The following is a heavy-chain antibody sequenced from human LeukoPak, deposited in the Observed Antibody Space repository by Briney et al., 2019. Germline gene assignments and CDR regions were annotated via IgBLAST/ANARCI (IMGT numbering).Heavy chain of an antibody. D-gene: IGHD3-22*01. V-gene: IGHV4-61*02. CDR2: IYTSGST. J-gene: IGHJ4*02. CDR3: ARDVKDDSSGWGSFDY. Sequence: PSETLSLTCTVSGGSISSSSYYWSWIRQPAGKGLEWIGRIYTSGSTNYNPSLKSPVTISLDTSQNQFSLKPSSVTASHTAVDYCARDVKDDSSGWGSFDYWGQGTLVTVSS. CDR1: GGSISSSSYY.